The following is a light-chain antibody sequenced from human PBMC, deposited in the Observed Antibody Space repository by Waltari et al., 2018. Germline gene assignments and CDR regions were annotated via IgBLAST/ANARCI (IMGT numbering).Light chain of an antibody. CDR1: QSVNGD. J-gene: IGKJ4*01. V-gene: IGKV3-15*01. CDR2: DAS. CDR3: QQYNNWPPT. Sequence: EVVMTQSPATLSVSPGERATLSCRASQSVNGDLAWYQQRPGQAPRLLIHDASTRATGIPVRFSGSGSGTEFTLTISSLQSEDSAIYCCQQYNNWPPTVGGGTKVEIK.